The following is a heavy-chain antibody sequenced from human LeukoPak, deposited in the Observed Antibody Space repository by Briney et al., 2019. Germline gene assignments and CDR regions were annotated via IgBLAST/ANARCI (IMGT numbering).Heavy chain of an antibody. Sequence: SETLSLTCAVYGGTFSGYYWSWIRQPPGKGLEWIGEINHSGSTNYNPSLKSRVTISVDTSKNQLSLRLSSVTAADTAVYYCARWHSHGRYFDYWGQGALVTVSS. V-gene: IGHV4-34*01. CDR3: ARWHSHGRYFDY. CDR1: GGTFSGYY. CDR2: INHSGST. D-gene: IGHD2-21*01. J-gene: IGHJ4*02.